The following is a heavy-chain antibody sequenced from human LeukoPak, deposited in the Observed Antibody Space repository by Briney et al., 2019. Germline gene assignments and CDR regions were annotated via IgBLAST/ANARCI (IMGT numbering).Heavy chain of an antibody. Sequence: GSLRLSCAASGFTFSSYWMTWVRQAPEKGLEWVANIKQDGSEKYYVDSVKGRFTISRDNAKNSLYLQMNSLRAEDTAVYYCAREGLYKIGLDVWGQGTTVTVSS. D-gene: IGHD3-10*01. CDR2: IKQDGSEK. V-gene: IGHV3-7*01. J-gene: IGHJ6*02. CDR1: GFTFSSYW. CDR3: AREGLYKIGLDV.